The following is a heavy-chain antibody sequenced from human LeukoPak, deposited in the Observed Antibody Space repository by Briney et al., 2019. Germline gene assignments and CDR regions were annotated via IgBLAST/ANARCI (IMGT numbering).Heavy chain of an antibody. D-gene: IGHD5-24*01. CDR3: AKDREMATIGRYFDY. CDR1: GFTFSSYE. V-gene: IGHV3-23*01. CDR2: ISGSGGST. Sequence: GGSLRLSCAASGFTFSSYEMNWVRQAPGKGLEWVSAISGSGGSTYYADSVKGRFTISRDNSKNTLYLQMNSLRAEDTAVYYCAKDREMATIGRYFDYWGQGTQVTVSS. J-gene: IGHJ4*02.